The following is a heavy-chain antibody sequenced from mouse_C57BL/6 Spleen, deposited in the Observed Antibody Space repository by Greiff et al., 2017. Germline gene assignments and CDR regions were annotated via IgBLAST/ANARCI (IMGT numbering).Heavy chain of an antibody. Sequence: EVQRVESGGGLVKPGGSLKLSCAASGFTFRRYAMSWVRQTPEKRLEWVATISDGGSYTYYPDNVKGRFPISRDNAKNNLYLQMSHLKSEDTAMYYCARDEGGYYYFDYWGQGTTLTVSS. V-gene: IGHV5-4*01. CDR1: GFTFRRYA. CDR2: ISDGGSYT. J-gene: IGHJ2*01. D-gene: IGHD2-3*01. CDR3: ARDEGGYYYFDY.